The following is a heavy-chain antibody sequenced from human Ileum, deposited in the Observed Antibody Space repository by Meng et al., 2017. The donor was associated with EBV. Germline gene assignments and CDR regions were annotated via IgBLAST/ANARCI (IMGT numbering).Heavy chain of an antibody. V-gene: IGHV3-11*01. D-gene: IGHD1-26*01. Sequence: QVPRVESGVGLVKPGGSLRLSCGASGFTFSDYYMSWIRQAPGKGLEWVSYITSSGGIIYYADSVKGRFTISRDNAKKSLYLQMNSLRAEDTAVYYCASARGSWFDPWGQGTLVTVSS. CDR2: ITSSGGII. CDR3: ASARGSWFDP. J-gene: IGHJ5*02. CDR1: GFTFSDYY.